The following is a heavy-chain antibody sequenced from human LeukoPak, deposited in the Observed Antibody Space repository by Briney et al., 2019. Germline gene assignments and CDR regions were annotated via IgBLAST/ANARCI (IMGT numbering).Heavy chain of an antibody. CDR2: IRGSGAST. J-gene: IGHJ1*01. Sequence: GGSLRLSCVASDFPFSSYAMSWVRQAPGKGLEWLAVIRGSGASTNYADSVKGRFTISRDNSKNTLYLQMNSLRAEDTASYYCTKDLTVQIWLLGYDSWGQGTLVTVAS. CDR1: DFPFSSYA. D-gene: IGHD3-22*01. CDR3: TKDLTVQIWLLGYDS. V-gene: IGHV3-23*01.